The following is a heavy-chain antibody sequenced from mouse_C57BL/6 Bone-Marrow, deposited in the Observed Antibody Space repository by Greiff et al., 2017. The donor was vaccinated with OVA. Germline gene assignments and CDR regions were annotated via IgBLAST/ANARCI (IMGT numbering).Heavy chain of an antibody. V-gene: IGHV5-17*01. D-gene: IGHD1-1*01. CDR3: ATLGTVGALDY. CDR1: GFTFSDYG. Sequence: EVKLMESGGGLVKPGGSLKLSCAASGFTFSDYGMHWVRQAPEKGLEWVAYISSGSSTIYYADTVKGRFTISRDNAKNTLFLQMTSLRSEDTAMYYCATLGTVGALDYWGQGTTLTVSS. J-gene: IGHJ2*01. CDR2: ISSGSSTI.